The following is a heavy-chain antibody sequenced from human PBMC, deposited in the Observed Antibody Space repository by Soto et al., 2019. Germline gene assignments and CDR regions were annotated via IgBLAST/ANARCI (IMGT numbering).Heavy chain of an antibody. Sequence: SGPTLVNPTQTLTLTCTFSGFSLSTSGMCVSWIRQPPGKALEWLALIDRDDDKYYSTSLKTRLTISKDTSKNQVVLTMTNMDPVDTATYYCARIRIQLWPNYYYYGMDVWGQGTTVTVSS. V-gene: IGHV2-70*01. CDR1: GFSLSTSGMC. J-gene: IGHJ6*02. CDR2: IDRDDDK. CDR3: ARIRIQLWPNYYYYGMDV. D-gene: IGHD5-18*01.